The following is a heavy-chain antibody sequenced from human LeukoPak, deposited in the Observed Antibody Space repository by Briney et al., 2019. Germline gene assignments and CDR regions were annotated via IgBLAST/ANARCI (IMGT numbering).Heavy chain of an antibody. CDR3: ASDQYSSGWYDY. V-gene: IGHV3-30-3*01. CDR1: GFTFSSYA. J-gene: IGHJ4*02. CDR2: ISYDGSNK. D-gene: IGHD6-19*01. Sequence: GKSLRLSCAASGFTFSSYAMHWVRQAPGKGLEWVAVISYDGSNKYYADSVKGRFTISRDNSKNTLYLQMNSLRAEDTAVYYCASDQYSSGWYDYWGQGTLVTVSS.